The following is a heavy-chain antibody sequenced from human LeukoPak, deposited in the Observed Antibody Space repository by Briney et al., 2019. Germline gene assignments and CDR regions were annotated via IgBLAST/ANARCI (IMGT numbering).Heavy chain of an antibody. D-gene: IGHD2-2*02. CDR3: ARDKAYTYWYFDL. CDR1: GCTFSSYS. Sequence: GGSLRLSCAASGCTFSSYSMNWVRQAPGKGLEWVSYISSSSSTIYYADSVKGRFTISRDNAKNSLYLQMNSLRAEDTAVYYCARDKAYTYWYFDLWGRGTLVTVSS. V-gene: IGHV3-48*01. CDR2: ISSSSSTI. J-gene: IGHJ2*01.